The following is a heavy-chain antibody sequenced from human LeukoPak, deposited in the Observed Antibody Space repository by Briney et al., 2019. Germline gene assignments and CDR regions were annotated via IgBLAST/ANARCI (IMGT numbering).Heavy chain of an antibody. CDR1: GYTFSSYD. J-gene: IGHJ3*02. V-gene: IGHV3-13*01. CDR3: ARLKSHDAFDI. Sequence: GGSLRLSCAASGYTFSSYDMHWVRQATGKGLEWVSAIGTAGDTYYPGSVKGRFTISRENAKSSLYLQMNSLRAGDTAVYYCARLKSHDAFDIWGQGTMVTVSS. CDR2: IGTAGDT.